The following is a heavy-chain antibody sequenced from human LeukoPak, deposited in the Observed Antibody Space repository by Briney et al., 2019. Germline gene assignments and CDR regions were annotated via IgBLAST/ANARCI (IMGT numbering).Heavy chain of an antibody. CDR1: GGTFSTYA. D-gene: IGHD3-10*01. CDR3: ARGPRITMVRGGQWYYYMDV. Sequence: GASVKVSCKASGGTFSTYAIIWVRQAPGQGLEWMGGIIPMFGTANYAQKFQGRVTITADESTSTAYMELSSLRSEDTAVYYCARGPRITMVRGGQWYYYMDVWGKGTTVTISS. CDR2: IIPMFGTA. V-gene: IGHV1-69*13. J-gene: IGHJ6*03.